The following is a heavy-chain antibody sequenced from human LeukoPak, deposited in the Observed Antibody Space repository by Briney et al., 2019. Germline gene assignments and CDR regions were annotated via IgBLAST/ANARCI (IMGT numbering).Heavy chain of an antibody. CDR2: IYTSGST. Sequence: KTSETLSLTCSVSGGSISSYYWSWIRQPAWKGLEWIGRIYTSGSTNYNRSLKSRVTMSVDTSKNQFSLKLSSVTAADTAVYYCARDYGYSYGLNYYYGMDVWGQGTTVTVSS. CDR3: ARDYGYSYGLNYYYGMDV. D-gene: IGHD5-18*01. V-gene: IGHV4-4*07. CDR1: GGSISSYY. J-gene: IGHJ6*02.